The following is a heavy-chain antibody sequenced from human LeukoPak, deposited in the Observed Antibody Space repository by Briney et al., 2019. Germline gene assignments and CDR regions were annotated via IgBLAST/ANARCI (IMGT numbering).Heavy chain of an antibody. J-gene: IGHJ4*02. D-gene: IGHD1/OR15-1a*01. CDR1: GGTFSSYT. CDR3: ARQGTVSSSTDY. Sequence: GSSVKVSCKASGGTFSSYTISWVRQAPGQGLEWMGWISAYNGNTNYAQKLQGRVTMTTDTSTSTAYMELRSLRSDDTAVYYCARQGTVSSSTDYWGQGTLVTVSS. V-gene: IGHV1-18*01. CDR2: ISAYNGNT.